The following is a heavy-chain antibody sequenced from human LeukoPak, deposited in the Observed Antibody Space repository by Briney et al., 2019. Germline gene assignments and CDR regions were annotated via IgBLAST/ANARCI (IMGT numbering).Heavy chain of an antibody. V-gene: IGHV3-23*01. CDR3: AKDGNWARFEN. J-gene: IGHJ4*02. D-gene: IGHD7-27*01. Sequence: GGSLRLSCAASGFTFSSYGMSWVRQAPGKGLEWVSAISGSGGSTYYADSVKGRFTISRDNSKNTLYLQMNSLRAEDTAVYYCAKDGNWARFENWGQGTLVTVSS. CDR1: GFTFSSYG. CDR2: ISGSGGST.